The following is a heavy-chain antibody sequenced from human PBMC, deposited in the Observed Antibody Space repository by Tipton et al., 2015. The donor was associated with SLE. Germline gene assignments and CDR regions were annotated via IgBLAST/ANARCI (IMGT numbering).Heavy chain of an antibody. CDR3: ARGSVRADDY. V-gene: IGHV4-39*07. J-gene: IGHJ4*02. CDR1: GGSISSSIYY. CDR2: IYHTGST. Sequence: TLSLTCTVSGGSISSSIYYWGWIRQPPGKGLEWVGSIYHTGSTYYNPSLQSRVAISVDTSRNQFSLRLSSVTAADTAVFYCARGSVRADDYWGQGTLVTVSS. D-gene: IGHD4-23*01.